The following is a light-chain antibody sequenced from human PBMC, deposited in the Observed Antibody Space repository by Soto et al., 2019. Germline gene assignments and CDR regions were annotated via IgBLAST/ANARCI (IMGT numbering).Light chain of an antibody. J-gene: IGKJ3*01. CDR1: QSLLHSNGYNY. CDR3: MQALLPPKA. Sequence: DIVMTQSPLSLPVTPGEPASISCRSSQSLLHSNGYNYLDWYLQKPGQSPQLLIYLGSNRASGVPDRFSGSGSGTDFTLKISRVEAEDVGVYYCMQALLPPKAFGPGTKVDIK. V-gene: IGKV2-28*01. CDR2: LGS.